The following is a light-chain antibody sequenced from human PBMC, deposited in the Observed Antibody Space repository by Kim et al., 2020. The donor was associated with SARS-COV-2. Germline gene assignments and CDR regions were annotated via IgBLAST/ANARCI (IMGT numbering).Light chain of an antibody. CDR2: FNIGGSH. J-gene: IGLJ2*01. CDR1: SWHSRYA. V-gene: IGLV4-69*01. CDR3: QTWDTGIRV. Sequence: ASVKLTWTRSSWHSRYAIAEHQQQPEKGPLYLIMFNIGGSHTKGDGIPDRFSGSGSGTERYLTISSRQSEDEADYYCQTWDTGIRVFGGGTQLTVL.